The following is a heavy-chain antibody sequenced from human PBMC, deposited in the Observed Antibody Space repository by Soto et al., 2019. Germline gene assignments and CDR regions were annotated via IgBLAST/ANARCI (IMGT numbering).Heavy chain of an antibody. V-gene: IGHV1-69*13. CDR2: IIPIFGTA. D-gene: IGHD3-9*01. Sequence: SVKVSCKASGGTFSSYAISWVRQAPGQGLEWMGGIIPIFGTANYAQKFQGRVTITADESTSTAYMELSSLRSEDTAVYYCARESAYDILTLTYGMDVWGQGTTVTVSS. CDR1: GGTFSSYA. J-gene: IGHJ6*02. CDR3: ARESAYDILTLTYGMDV.